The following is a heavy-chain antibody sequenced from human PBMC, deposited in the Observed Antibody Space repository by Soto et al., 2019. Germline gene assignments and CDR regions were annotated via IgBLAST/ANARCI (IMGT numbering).Heavy chain of an antibody. CDR3: VRGSTDSYPGSRIFDF. CDR1: GLTFGSRV. Sequence: PGGSLRLSCVASGLTFGSRVMTWVRQAPGEGLQWVSTITDTGGDAKYADSVRGRFVISRDNSKKTLYLQMTSLTAEDSAMYYCVRGSTDSYPGSRIFDFWGRGTLVTVSS. D-gene: IGHD3-10*01. J-gene: IGHJ4*02. CDR2: ITDTGGDA. V-gene: IGHV3-23*01.